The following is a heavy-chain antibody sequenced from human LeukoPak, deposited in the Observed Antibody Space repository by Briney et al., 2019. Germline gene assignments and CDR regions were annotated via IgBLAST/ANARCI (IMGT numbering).Heavy chain of an antibody. D-gene: IGHD6-13*01. J-gene: IGHJ4*02. CDR3: AKGNRIAAAGTYFDY. CDR2: ISGSGGST. V-gene: IGHV3-23*01. Sequence: GGSLRLSWAASGFTFSSYAMSWVRQAPGKGLEWVSAISGSGGSTYYADSVKGRFTISRDNSKNTLYLQMNSLRAEDTAVYYCAKGNRIAAAGTYFDYWGQGTLVTVSS. CDR1: GFTFSSYA.